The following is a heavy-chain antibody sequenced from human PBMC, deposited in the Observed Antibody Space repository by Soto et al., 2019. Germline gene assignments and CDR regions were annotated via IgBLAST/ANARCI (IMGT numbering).Heavy chain of an antibody. D-gene: IGHD7-27*01. Sequence: PGESLKISCKGSVYSFTRYWIGWVRQLAVRGLELMGIIFPDDSDIRYSPSFQGQVTISAEKSINTGYLQWNTLKASDTAMYYCARHLTGDIGSGREVWGQGT. CDR1: VYSFTRYW. J-gene: IGHJ6*01. CDR3: ARHLTGDIGSGREV. CDR2: IFPDDSDI. V-gene: IGHV5-51*01.